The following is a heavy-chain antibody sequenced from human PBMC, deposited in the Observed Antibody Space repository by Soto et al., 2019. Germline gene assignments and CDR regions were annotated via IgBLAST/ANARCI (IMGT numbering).Heavy chain of an antibody. CDR3: TMRRLQGQYNCNYLGDYYYYMDV. CDR1: GFTFIGSA. CDR2: IRSKANSYAT. V-gene: IGHV3-73*01. Sequence: GGSLRLSCAASGFTFIGSAMHWVRQASGKGLEWVGRIRSKANSYATVYAASGKGMFTISRDDSKNRAYLQMNSLKTEDTAVYYCTMRRLQGQYNCNYLGDYYYYMDVWGKGTTVTVSS. J-gene: IGHJ6*03. D-gene: IGHD1-7*01.